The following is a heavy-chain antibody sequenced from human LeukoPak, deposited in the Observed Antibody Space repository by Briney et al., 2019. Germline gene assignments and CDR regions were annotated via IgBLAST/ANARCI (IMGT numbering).Heavy chain of an antibody. CDR3: VWGHYHDC. CDR1: GFTFSYFW. J-gene: IGHJ4*02. CDR2: IKNDGSEK. V-gene: IGHV3-7*04. Sequence: GGSLRLSCAASGFTFSYFWMTWVRQAPGKGLEWVANIKNDGSEKYYADSVEGRFTISRDNAKNSLYLQMDGLRADDTAVYYCVWGHYHDCTGQGTLVTVSS.